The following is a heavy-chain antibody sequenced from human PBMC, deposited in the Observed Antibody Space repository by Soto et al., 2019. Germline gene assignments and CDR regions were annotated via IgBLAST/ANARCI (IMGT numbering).Heavy chain of an antibody. V-gene: IGHV1-18*01. D-gene: IGHD3-10*01. CDR2: ISAYNGNT. J-gene: IGHJ4*02. Sequence: ASVKVSCKASGYTFTSYGISWVRQAPRQGLEWMGWISAYNGNTNYAQKLQGRVTMTTDTSTSTAYMELRSLRSDDTAVYYCARGLHWGILWFGKQRAFDYWGQGTLVTVSS. CDR3: ARGLHWGILWFGKQRAFDY. CDR1: GYTFTSYG.